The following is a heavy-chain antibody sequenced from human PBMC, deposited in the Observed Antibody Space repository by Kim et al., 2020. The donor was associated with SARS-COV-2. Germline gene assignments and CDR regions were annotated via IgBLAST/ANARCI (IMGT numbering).Heavy chain of an antibody. Sequence: GGSLRLSCAASGFTFSSYAMHWVRQAPGKGLEWVAVISYDGSNKYYADSVKGRFTISRDNSKNTLYLQMNSLRAEDTAVYYCARGEEDITGTLRNWYFDLWGRGTLVTVSS. D-gene: IGHD1-20*01. CDR3: ARGEEDITGTLRNWYFDL. V-gene: IGHV3-30-3*01. CDR1: GFTFSSYA. CDR2: ISYDGSNK. J-gene: IGHJ2*01.